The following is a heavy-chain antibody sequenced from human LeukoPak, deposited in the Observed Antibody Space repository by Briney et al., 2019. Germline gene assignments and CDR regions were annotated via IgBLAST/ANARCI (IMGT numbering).Heavy chain of an antibody. CDR2: IYTSGSA. CDR3: ARSGFCSSTSCYRFDWFDP. Sequence: SETLSLTCTVSGGSISSYYWSWIRQPAGKGLEWIGRIYTSGSANYNPSLKSRVTMSVDTSKNRFSLKLSSVTAADTAVYYCARSGFCSSTSCYRFDWFDPWGQGTLVTVSS. J-gene: IGHJ5*02. D-gene: IGHD2-2*01. V-gene: IGHV4-4*07. CDR1: GGSISSYY.